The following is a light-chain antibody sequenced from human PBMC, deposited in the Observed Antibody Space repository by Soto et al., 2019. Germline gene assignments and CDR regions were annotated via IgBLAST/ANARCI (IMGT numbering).Light chain of an antibody. CDR2: GAS. Sequence: EIVMTQSPATLSVSPGARATLSCRASQSVSSNLAWYQQKPGQAPRLLIYGASTRATGIPARFSGSGSGTEFTLTISSLQSEDFAVYYCQQYNNWPWTFGQGTKVESK. CDR3: QQYNNWPWT. J-gene: IGKJ1*01. CDR1: QSVSSN. V-gene: IGKV3-15*01.